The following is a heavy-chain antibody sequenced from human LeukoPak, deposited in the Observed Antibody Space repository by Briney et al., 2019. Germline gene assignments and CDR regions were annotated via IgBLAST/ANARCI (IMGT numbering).Heavy chain of an antibody. D-gene: IGHD2-2*02. CDR2: INHSGGT. Sequence: SETLSLTCAVYGGSFSGYYWSWIRQPPGKGLEWIGEINHSGGTNYNPSLKSRVTISVDTSKNQFSLKLSSVTAADTAVYYCARVLRWYQLLYCHVFDIWGQGTMVTVSS. CDR3: ARVLRWYQLLYCHVFDI. V-gene: IGHV4-34*01. J-gene: IGHJ3*02. CDR1: GGSFSGYY.